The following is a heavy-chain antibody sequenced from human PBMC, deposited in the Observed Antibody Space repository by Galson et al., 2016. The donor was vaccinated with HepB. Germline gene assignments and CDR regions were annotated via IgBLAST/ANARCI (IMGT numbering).Heavy chain of an antibody. CDR3: AKGGGGSSSWQKYYYYYYMDV. V-gene: IGHV3-23*01. CDR1: GFAFSSYA. D-gene: IGHD6-13*01. CDR2: ISDSGGTT. J-gene: IGHJ6*03. Sequence: SLRLSCAASGFAFSSYAMSWVRQAPGKGLEWVSGISDSGGTTYYADSVKGRFTISRDNSKSTLYLQMTSLRAEDTAVYYCAKGGGGSSSWQKYYYYYYMDVWGKGTTVTVSS.